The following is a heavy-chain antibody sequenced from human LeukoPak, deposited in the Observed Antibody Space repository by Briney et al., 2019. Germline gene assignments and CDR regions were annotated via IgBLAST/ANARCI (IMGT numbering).Heavy chain of an antibody. D-gene: IGHD3-10*01. J-gene: IGHJ3*02. CDR1: GYTFTSYG. CDR3: AREPLLWFGELLEDAFDI. V-gene: IGHV1-18*01. Sequence: ASVKVSCKASGYTFTSYGISWVRQAPGQGLEWMGWISAYNGNTNYAQKLQGRVTMTTDTSTSTAYMELRSLRSDDTAVYYCAREPLLWFGELLEDAFDIWGQGTMVTVSS. CDR2: ISAYNGNT.